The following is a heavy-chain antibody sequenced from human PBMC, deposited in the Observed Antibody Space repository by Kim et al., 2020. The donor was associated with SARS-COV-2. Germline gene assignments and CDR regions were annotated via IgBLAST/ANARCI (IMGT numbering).Heavy chain of an antibody. CDR3: ARVVGATTLDY. CDR2: IYYSGST. J-gene: IGHJ4*02. D-gene: IGHD1-26*01. Sequence: SETLSLTCTVSGGSISSYYWSWIRQPPGKGLEWIGYIYYSGSTNYNPSLKSRVTISVDTSKNQFSLKLSSVTAADTAVYYCARVVGATTLDYWGQGTLVTVSS. V-gene: IGHV4-59*01. CDR1: GGSISSYY.